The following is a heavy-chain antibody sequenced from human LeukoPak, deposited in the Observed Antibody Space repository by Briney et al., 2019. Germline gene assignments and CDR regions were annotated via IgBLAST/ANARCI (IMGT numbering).Heavy chain of an antibody. CDR3: ATDAGYYRFEY. Sequence: GGSLRLSCAASGFTFSSYWMSWVRQAPGKGLEWVANIKQDGSEKYYVDSVKGRFTISRDNARKSVYLQINSLSAEDMAVYYCATDAGYYRFEYWGQGTLVTVSS. D-gene: IGHD2-21*01. V-gene: IGHV3-7*01. J-gene: IGHJ4*02. CDR1: GFTFSSYW. CDR2: IKQDGSEK.